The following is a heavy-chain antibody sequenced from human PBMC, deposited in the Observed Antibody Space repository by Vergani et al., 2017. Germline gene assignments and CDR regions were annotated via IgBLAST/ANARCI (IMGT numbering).Heavy chain of an antibody. V-gene: IGHV1-69*01. Sequence: QVQLVQSGAEVKKPGSSVKVSCKASGGTFSSYAISWVRQAPGQGLEWMGGIIPIFGTANYAQKFQGRVTITADDSTSTAYMGLSSLRSEDTAVYYCARVTPGGYCSGGSCYSPNWYFDLWGRGTLVTVSS. D-gene: IGHD2-15*01. J-gene: IGHJ2*01. CDR2: IIPIFGTA. CDR1: GGTFSSYA. CDR3: ARVTPGGYCSGGSCYSPNWYFDL.